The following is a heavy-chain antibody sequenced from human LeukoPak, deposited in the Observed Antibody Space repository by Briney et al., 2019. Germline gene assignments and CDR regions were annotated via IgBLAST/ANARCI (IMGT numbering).Heavy chain of an antibody. CDR3: ASSKGVAAAGTLDP. CDR2: ISAYNGNT. J-gene: IGHJ5*02. Sequence: GASVKVSCKASGYTFTSYGISWVRQAPGQGLEWMGWISAYNGNTNYAQKLQGRVTMTTDTSTSTAYMELRSLRSDDTAVYYCASSKGVAAAGTLDPWGQGTLVTVSS. CDR1: GYTFTSYG. D-gene: IGHD6-13*01. V-gene: IGHV1-18*01.